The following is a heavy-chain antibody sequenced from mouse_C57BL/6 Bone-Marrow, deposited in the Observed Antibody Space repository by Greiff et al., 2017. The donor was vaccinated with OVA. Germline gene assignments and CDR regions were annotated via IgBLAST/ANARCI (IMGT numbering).Heavy chain of an antibody. CDR3: ARQGGYGNLDY. Sequence: EVQLQESGGGLVQPGGSLKLSCAASGFTFSDYYMYWVRQTPEKRLEWVAYISNGGGSTYYPDTVKGRFTISRDNAKNTLYLQMSRLKSEDTAMYYWARQGGYGNLDYWGQGTALTVSS. CDR1: GFTFSDYY. D-gene: IGHD2-1*01. CDR2: ISNGGGST. V-gene: IGHV5-12*01. J-gene: IGHJ2*01.